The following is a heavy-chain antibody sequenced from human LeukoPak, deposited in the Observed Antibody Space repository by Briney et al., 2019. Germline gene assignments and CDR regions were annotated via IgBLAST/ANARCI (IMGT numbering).Heavy chain of an antibody. CDR2: IYSGGST. CDR1: GFTVSSNY. D-gene: IGHD1-20*01. Sequence: PGGSLRLSCAASGFTVSSNYMSWVRQAPGKGLEWVTVIYSGGSTYYADSVKGRFTISRDNSKNTLYLQMNSLRAEDTAVYYCARDIVTTNWNDPPKDYWGRGTLATVSS. J-gene: IGHJ4*02. V-gene: IGHV3-53*01. CDR3: ARDIVTTNWNDPPKDY.